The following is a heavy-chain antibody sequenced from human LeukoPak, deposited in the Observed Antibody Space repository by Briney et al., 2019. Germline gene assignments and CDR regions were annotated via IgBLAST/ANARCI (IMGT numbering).Heavy chain of an antibody. CDR1: GFTFSSYS. Sequence: GGSLRLSCAASGFTFSSYSMNWVRQAPGKGLEWVSSISSSSSYIYYADSVKGRFTISRDNAKNSLYLQMNSLRAEDTAVYYCARAPPRLVGAFFDYWGQGTLVTVSS. CDR2: ISSSSSYI. J-gene: IGHJ4*02. D-gene: IGHD1-26*01. CDR3: ARAPPRLVGAFFDY. V-gene: IGHV3-21*01.